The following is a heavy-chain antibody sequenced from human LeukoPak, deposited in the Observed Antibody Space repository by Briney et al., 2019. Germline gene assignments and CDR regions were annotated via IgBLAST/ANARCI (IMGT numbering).Heavy chain of an antibody. CDR2: INHSGST. CDR3: VRQSSEYYYDSSGYYYRAFDI. J-gene: IGHJ3*02. D-gene: IGHD3-22*01. CDR1: GGSFSGYY. V-gene: IGHV4-34*01. Sequence: SETLSLTCAVDGGSFSGYYWSWIRQPPGKGLEWIGEINHSGSTNYNPSLKSRVTISVDTSQNQFSLKLSSVPAADTAVYYCVRQSSEYYYDSSGYYYRAFDIWGQGTMVTVSS.